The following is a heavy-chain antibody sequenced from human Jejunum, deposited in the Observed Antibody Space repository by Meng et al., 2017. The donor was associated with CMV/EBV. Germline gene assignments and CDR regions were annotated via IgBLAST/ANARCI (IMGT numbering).Heavy chain of an antibody. V-gene: IGHV4-4*07. CDR1: GGSAKNYY. Sequence: QVHLREPGPGLVKPSETLSLTCTVSGGSAKNYYWSWLRQSAGKGLEWIGRFYSSDTYNYHPSLDSRVTMSLDTSKNQFSLNLRSVTAADTATYYCARGPGASTREGFDYWGLGTLVTVSS. J-gene: IGHJ4*02. CDR3: ARGPGASTREGFDY. D-gene: IGHD1-26*01. CDR2: FYSSDTY.